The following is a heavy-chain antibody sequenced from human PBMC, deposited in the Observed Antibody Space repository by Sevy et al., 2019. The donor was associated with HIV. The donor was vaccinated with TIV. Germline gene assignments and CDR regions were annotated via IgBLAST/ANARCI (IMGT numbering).Heavy chain of an antibody. V-gene: IGHV3-73*01. CDR2: IRSNGNSYAK. D-gene: IGHD3-10*01. J-gene: IGHJ6*02. CDR3: TRHEEWFGELAYYYYGMDV. CDR1: GFTFSGSA. Sequence: GGSLRLSCAASGFTFSGSAMHWVRQASGKGLEWVGRIRSNGNSYAKAYAASVKGRFTITRDDSKNTAYLQMNSLKTEDTAVYYCTRHEEWFGELAYYYYGMDVWGQGTTVTVSS.